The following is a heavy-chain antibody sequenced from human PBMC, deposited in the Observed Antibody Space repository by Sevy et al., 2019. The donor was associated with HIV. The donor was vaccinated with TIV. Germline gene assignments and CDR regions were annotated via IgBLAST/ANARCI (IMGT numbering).Heavy chain of an antibody. CDR3: ARGVGLDC. V-gene: IGHV3-7*01. J-gene: IGHJ4*02. Sequence: GGSLRLSCAASGFXFSPYWMTWVRQAPXKGLEWVVXIRPDGSDKYYVDSVKGRFTISRDNAKNSLYLQMNSLRADDTAMYYCARGVGLDCWGQGALVTVSS. CDR2: IRPDGSDK. CDR1: GFXFSPYW. D-gene: IGHD1-26*01.